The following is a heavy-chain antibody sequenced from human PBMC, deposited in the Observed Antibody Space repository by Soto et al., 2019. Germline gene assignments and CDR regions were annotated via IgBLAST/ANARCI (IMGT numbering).Heavy chain of an antibody. J-gene: IGHJ4*02. CDR1: QFTFSNFW. D-gene: IGHD1-26*01. CDR2: IKEDGSEK. Sequence: GGSLRLSCAAAQFTFSNFWMTWVRQAPGKGLEWVANIKEDGSEKYYVDSVKARFTISRDSAKNSLYLHMDSLRAEDTAVYYGARRRKGGFCDYWGQGSLVTVSS. V-gene: IGHV3-7*03. CDR3: ARRRKGGFCDY.